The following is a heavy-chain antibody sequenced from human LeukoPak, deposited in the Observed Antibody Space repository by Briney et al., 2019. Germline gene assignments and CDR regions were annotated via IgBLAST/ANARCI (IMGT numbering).Heavy chain of an antibody. Sequence: GGSLRLSCAASGFTFSSYDMHWVRQATGKGLEWVSAIGTAGDTYYPASLKSGLTISRENATNSSHLQLNSMMAADNTADYYSRGYDFWSGSYAEYWGQGNLVTVSS. CDR2: IGTAGDT. V-gene: IGHV3-13*01. CDR3: SRGYDFWSGSYAEY. J-gene: IGHJ4*02. CDR1: GFTFSSYD. D-gene: IGHD3-3*01.